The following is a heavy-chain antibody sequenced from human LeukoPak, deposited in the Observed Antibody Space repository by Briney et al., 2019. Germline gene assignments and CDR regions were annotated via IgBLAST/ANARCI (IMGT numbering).Heavy chain of an antibody. CDR3: AKYNWNYRDTIDY. CDR2: ISGSGGST. J-gene: IGHJ4*02. CDR1: GFTFSSYW. V-gene: IGHV3-23*01. D-gene: IGHD1-7*01. Sequence: GGSLRLSCAASGFTFSSYWMSWVRQAPGKGLEWVSAISGSGGSTYYADSVKGRFTISRDNSKNTLYLQMNSLRAEDTAVYYCAKYNWNYRDTIDYWGQGTLVTVSS.